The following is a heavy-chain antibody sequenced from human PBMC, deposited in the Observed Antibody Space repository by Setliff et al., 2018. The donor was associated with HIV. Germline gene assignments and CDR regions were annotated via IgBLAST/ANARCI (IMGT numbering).Heavy chain of an antibody. CDR1: GGSISSGDYY. D-gene: IGHD6-19*01. Sequence: SETLSLTCTVSGGSISSGDYYWTWIRQPAGKGLQWIGRIHTSGNTNYNPSLKSRVTISVDTSKSQFSLKLSSLTAADTAVYYCARGRTQWPNCNYFDPWGLGTLVTVSS. CDR3: ARGRTQWPNCNYFDP. CDR2: IHTSGNT. J-gene: IGHJ5*02. V-gene: IGHV4-61*02.